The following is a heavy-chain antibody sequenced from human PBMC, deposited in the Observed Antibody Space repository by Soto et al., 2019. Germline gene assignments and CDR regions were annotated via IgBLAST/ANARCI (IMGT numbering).Heavy chain of an antibody. D-gene: IGHD2-15*01. CDR3: AREQSGVFDL. V-gene: IGHV3-33*01. Sequence: QVQLVESGGGVVQPGRSLRLSCAASGFTFSSYGMHWFRQAPGKGLEWVAVIWYDGSNKYYADSVKGRFTISRDNSKNTLYLQMNSLRAEDTAVYYCAREQSGVFDLWGRGTLVTVSS. CDR1: GFTFSSYG. CDR2: IWYDGSNK. J-gene: IGHJ2*01.